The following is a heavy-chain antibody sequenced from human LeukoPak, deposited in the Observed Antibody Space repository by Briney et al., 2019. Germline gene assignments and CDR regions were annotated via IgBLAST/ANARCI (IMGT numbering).Heavy chain of an antibody. D-gene: IGHD1-1*01. CDR2: INPNSGGT. CDR1: GYTFTGYY. J-gene: IGHJ4*02. Sequence: ASVKVSCKASGYTFTGYYMHWVRQAPGQGLEWMGWINPNSGGTNYAQKFQGRVTMTRDTSISTAYMELSRLRSDDTAVYYCARDRWGGTTGTGYWGQGTLVTVSS. V-gene: IGHV1-2*02. CDR3: ARDRWGGTTGTGY.